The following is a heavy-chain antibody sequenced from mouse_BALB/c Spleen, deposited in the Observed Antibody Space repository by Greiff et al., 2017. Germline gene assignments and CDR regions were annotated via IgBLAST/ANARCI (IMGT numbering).Heavy chain of an antibody. CDR3: ARDDYYGSSYDYTMDY. D-gene: IGHD1-1*01. J-gene: IGHJ4*01. CDR1: GYTFTSYW. CDR2: INPSTGYT. V-gene: IGHV1-7*01. Sequence: QVQLQQSGAELAKPGASVKMSCKASGYTFTSYWMHWVKQRPGQGLEWIGYINPSTGYTEYNQKFKDKATLTADKSSSTAYMQLSSLTSEDSAVYYCARDDYYGSSYDYTMDYWGQGTSVTVSS.